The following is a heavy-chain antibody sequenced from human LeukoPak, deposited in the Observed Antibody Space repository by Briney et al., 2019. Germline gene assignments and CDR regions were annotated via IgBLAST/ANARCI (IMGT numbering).Heavy chain of an antibody. CDR1: GYTFTSYG. D-gene: IGHD3-22*01. CDR2: ISAYNGNT. J-gene: IGHJ4*02. V-gene: IGHV1-18*01. CDR3: ARDNPYYDSSGYYSFDY. Sequence: ASVKVSCKASGYTFTSYGISWVRQAPGQGLEWMGWISAYNGNTNYAQKLQGRVTMTTDTSTSTAYMELRSLRSDDTAVYYCARDNPYYDSSGYYSFDYWGQGTLVIVSS.